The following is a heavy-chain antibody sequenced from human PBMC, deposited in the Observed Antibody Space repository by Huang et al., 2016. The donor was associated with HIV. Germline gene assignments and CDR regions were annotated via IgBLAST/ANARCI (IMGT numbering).Heavy chain of an antibody. D-gene: IGHD5-12*01. CDR3: ARSGPRWGLATIWTLVY. J-gene: IGHJ4*02. Sequence: QVQLVQSGAEVKKPGSSVKLSCQSSGGGSSSYAISWVRQARGQGLEWMGGSIPILGTTDYAPRVQGRVTITADESTNTAYIELSSLEYDDTALYYCARSGPRWGLATIWTLVYWGQGTLVTVSS. V-gene: IGHV1-69*13. CDR2: SIPILGTT. CDR1: GGGSSSYA.